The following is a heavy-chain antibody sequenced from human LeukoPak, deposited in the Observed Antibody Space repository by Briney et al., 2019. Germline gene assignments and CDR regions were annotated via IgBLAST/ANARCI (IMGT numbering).Heavy chain of an antibody. D-gene: IGHD2-8*02. Sequence: SETLSLTCTVSGGSISSYYWSWIRQPPGKGLEWIGYIYTSGSTNYNPSLKSRVTISVDTSKNQFSLKLSSVTAADTAVYYCARDGAGGLDYWGQGTLVTVSS. CDR1: GGSISSYY. J-gene: IGHJ4*02. CDR2: IYTSGST. V-gene: IGHV4-4*09. CDR3: ARDGAGGLDY.